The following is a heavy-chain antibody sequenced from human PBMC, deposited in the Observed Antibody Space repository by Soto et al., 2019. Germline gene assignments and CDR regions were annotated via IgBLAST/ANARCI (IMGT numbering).Heavy chain of an antibody. CDR1: GGSFSGYY. V-gene: IGHV4-34*01. J-gene: IGHJ4*02. D-gene: IGHD3-10*01. Sequence: PSETLSLTCAVYGGSFSGYYWSWIRQPPGKGLEWIGEINHSGSTNYNPSLKSRVTISVDTSKNQFSLKLSSVTAADTAVYYCARGRLLWFGELVDYWGQGTLVTVSS. CDR2: INHSGST. CDR3: ARGRLLWFGELVDY.